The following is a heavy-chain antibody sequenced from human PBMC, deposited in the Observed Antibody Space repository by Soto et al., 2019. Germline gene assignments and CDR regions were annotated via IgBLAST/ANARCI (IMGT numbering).Heavy chain of an antibody. D-gene: IGHD3-3*01. Sequence: ASVKVSCKASGYTFTGYYMHWVRQAPGQGLEWMGWINPNSGGTNYAQKFQGWVTMTRDTSISTAYMELSRLSSDDTAVYYCARALKNYDFWSGYQDFDYWGQGTLVTVSS. CDR1: GYTFTGYY. CDR2: INPNSGGT. CDR3: ARALKNYDFWSGYQDFDY. V-gene: IGHV1-2*04. J-gene: IGHJ4*02.